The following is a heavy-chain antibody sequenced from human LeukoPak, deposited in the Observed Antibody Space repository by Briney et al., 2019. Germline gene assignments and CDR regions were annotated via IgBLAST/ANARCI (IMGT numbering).Heavy chain of an antibody. Sequence: GRSLRLSCAASGFTFSSYAMHWVRQAPGKGLEWVAVISYDGSNKYYADSEKGRFTISRDNSKNTLYLQMSSLRAEDTAVYYCARWHYYDSSGYRVDYWGQGTLVTVSS. CDR3: ARWHYYDSSGYRVDY. V-gene: IGHV3-30-3*01. CDR1: GFTFSSYA. J-gene: IGHJ4*02. D-gene: IGHD3-22*01. CDR2: ISYDGSNK.